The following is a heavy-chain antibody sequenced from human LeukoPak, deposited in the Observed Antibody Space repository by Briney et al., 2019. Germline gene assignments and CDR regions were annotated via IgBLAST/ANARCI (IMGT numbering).Heavy chain of an antibody. CDR1: GGSISSYY. Sequence: SETLSLTCTVSGGSISSYYWSWIRQPPGRGLEWIGYIYYSGSTNYNPSLKSRVTISVDTSKNQFSLKLSSVTAADTAVYYCARSSTSYYGMDVWGQGTTVTVSS. CDR3: ARSSTSYYGMDV. CDR2: IYYSGST. V-gene: IGHV4-59*01. J-gene: IGHJ6*02. D-gene: IGHD2-2*01.